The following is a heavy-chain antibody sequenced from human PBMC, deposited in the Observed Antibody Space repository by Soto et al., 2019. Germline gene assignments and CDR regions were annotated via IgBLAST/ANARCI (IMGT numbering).Heavy chain of an antibody. CDR2: IYYSGST. CDR3: ARGGDCSVGSCYVGALRY. CDR1: GGSISSGGYY. D-gene: IGHD2-15*01. J-gene: IGHJ4*02. Sequence: QVQLQESGHGLVKPSQTLSLTCPVSGGSISSGGYYWSWIRQHPGKGLEWIGYIYYSGSTYYNPSLKSRVTISVEPSENQFSLRLSFVTGVDTAVYYCARGGDCSVGSCYVGALRYWCQG. V-gene: IGHV4-31*03.